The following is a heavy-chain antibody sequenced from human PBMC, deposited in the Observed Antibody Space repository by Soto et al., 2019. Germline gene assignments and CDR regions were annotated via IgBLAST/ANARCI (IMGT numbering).Heavy chain of an antibody. CDR2: IYWDDDK. D-gene: IGHD2-15*01. Sequence: KESGPTLVKPTQTLTLTCTFSGFSLSTSGVGVGWIRQPPGKALEWLALIYWDDDKRYSPSLKSRLTITKDTSKNQVVLTMTNMDPVDTATYYCAHYCSGGSCYGPPPDAFDIWGQGTMVTVSS. V-gene: IGHV2-5*02. CDR3: AHYCSGGSCYGPPPDAFDI. CDR1: GFSLSTSGVG. J-gene: IGHJ3*02.